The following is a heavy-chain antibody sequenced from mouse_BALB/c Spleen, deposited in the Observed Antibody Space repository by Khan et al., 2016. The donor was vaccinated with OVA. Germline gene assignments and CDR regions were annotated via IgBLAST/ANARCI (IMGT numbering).Heavy chain of an antibody. CDR1: GYTFTNYW. CDR2: IYPSDSYT. D-gene: IGHD2-3*01. J-gene: IGHJ3*01. CDR3: TREGVDGSALAY. V-gene: IGHV1-69*02. Sequence: QVQLQQPGIELVRPGASVKLSCKASGYTFTNYWINWVKQRPGQGLEWIGNIYPSDSYTNYNQRFKDKATLTVDKSSRTAYLLLSSPTSEDSAVYYCTREGVDGSALAYWGQGTLGTVSA.